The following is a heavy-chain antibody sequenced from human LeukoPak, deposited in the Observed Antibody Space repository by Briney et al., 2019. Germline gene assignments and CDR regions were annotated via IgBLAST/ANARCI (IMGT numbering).Heavy chain of an antibody. Sequence: SQTLSRTCTVSGVSISSGGYYWSWIRQHPGKGREWIGYIDYSGSTYYNPSLKSRVTISVDTSKNQFSLKLSSVTAADTAVYYCARDGSAALGINWFDPWGQGTLVPVSS. CDR2: IDYSGST. D-gene: IGHD1-26*01. CDR3: ARDGSAALGINWFDP. CDR1: GVSISSGGYY. V-gene: IGHV4-31*03. J-gene: IGHJ5*02.